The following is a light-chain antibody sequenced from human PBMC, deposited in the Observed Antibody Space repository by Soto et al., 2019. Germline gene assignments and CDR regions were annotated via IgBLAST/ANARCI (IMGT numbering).Light chain of an antibody. CDR2: KAS. CDR3: QQYNPYSST. Sequence: DIQMTQSPSTLSASVGDRVTITCRASQSISSWLAWFQQKPGKAPKLLIYKASSFQSGVPSRFSGSESGTEFNLTISSLQPDDFATYYCQQYNPYSSTFGQGTKLEIK. J-gene: IGKJ2*01. V-gene: IGKV1-5*03. CDR1: QSISSW.